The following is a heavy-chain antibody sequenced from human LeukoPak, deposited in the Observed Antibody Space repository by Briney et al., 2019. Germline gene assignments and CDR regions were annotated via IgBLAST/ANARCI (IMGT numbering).Heavy chain of an antibody. CDR2: IIPILGIA. CDR3: ASANSGYDYRDY. CDR1: GGTFSSYA. V-gene: IGHV1-69*04. J-gene: IGHJ4*02. Sequence: GASVKVSCNASGGTFSSYAISWVRQAPGQGLEWMGRIIPILGIANYAQKFQGRVTITADKSTSTAYMELSSLRSEDTAVYYCASANSGYDYRDYWGQGTLVTVSS. D-gene: IGHD5-12*01.